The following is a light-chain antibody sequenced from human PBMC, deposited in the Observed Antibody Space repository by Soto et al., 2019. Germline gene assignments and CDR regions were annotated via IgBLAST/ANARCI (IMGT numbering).Light chain of an antibody. J-gene: IGKJ5*01. CDR2: WAS. V-gene: IGKV4-1*01. Sequence: DIVMTQSPDSLAVSLGERAAINCKSSQTIFSTSYNKSYLSWYQLKSGQPPKLLLYWASTREPGVPGRFSGSGSGTDFTLTISSLQPEDVAIYYCQQYYVTPITFGQGTRLGIK. CDR3: QQYYVTPIT. CDR1: QTIFSTSYNKSY.